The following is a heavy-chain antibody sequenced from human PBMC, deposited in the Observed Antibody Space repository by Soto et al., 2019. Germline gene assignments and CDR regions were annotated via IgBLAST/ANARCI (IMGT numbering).Heavy chain of an antibody. V-gene: IGHV1-18*01. J-gene: IGHJ6*03. D-gene: IGHD3-3*01. Sequence: GASVKVSCKASGYTFTSYGISWVRQAPGQGLEWMGWISAYNGNTNYAQKLQGRVTITTDTSTSTAYMELRSLRSDDTAVYYCARDTRPPYDFWSLRSRPYYYYMDVWGKGTTVTVSS. CDR3: ARDTRPPYDFWSLRSRPYYYYMDV. CDR2: ISAYNGNT. CDR1: GYTFTSYG.